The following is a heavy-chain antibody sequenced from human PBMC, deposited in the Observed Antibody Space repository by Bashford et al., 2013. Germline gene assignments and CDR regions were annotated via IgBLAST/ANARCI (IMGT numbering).Heavy chain of an antibody. CDR3: ARRFSADGGEAFDV. J-gene: IGHJ3*01. Sequence: GESLKISCKGSGHTFPAYWIGWVRHQPEKGLEWIGIIYPGDSDTVYSPSFQGRVTISADKSIPSAFLQWSSLKASDTAMYYCARRFSADGGEAFDVWGQGTMVTVSS. CDR2: IYPGDSDT. V-gene: IGHV5-51*01. CDR1: GHTFPAYW. D-gene: IGHD2-15*01.